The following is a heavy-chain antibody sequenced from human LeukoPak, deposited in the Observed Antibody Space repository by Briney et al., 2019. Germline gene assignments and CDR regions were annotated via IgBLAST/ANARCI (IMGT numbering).Heavy chain of an antibody. J-gene: IGHJ6*02. CDR1: GFTFSSYW. CDR2: IKQDGSEK. Sequence: PGGSLRLSCAASGFTFSSYWMSWVRQAPGKGLEWVANIKQDGSEKYYVDSVKGRFTISRDNAKNSLYLQMNSLRAEDTAVYYCARDLIPEIVAGTLPGYYYGMDVWGQGTTVTVSS. V-gene: IGHV3-7*03. CDR3: ARDLIPEIVAGTLPGYYYGMDV. D-gene: IGHD6-19*01.